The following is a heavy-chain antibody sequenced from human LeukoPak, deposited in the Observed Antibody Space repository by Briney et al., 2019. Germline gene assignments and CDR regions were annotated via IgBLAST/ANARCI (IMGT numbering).Heavy chain of an antibody. D-gene: IGHD6-13*01. J-gene: IGHJ6*02. Sequence: GGSLRLSCAASGFTFSSYAMSWVRQAPGKGLEWVSAISGSGGSTYYADSVKGRFTISRDNSENTLYLQMNSLRAEDTAVYYCAKGDGVAAADPRGYYYYYGMDAWGQGTTVTVSS. CDR1: GFTFSSYA. V-gene: IGHV3-23*01. CDR2: ISGSGGST. CDR3: AKGDGVAAADPRGYYYYYGMDA.